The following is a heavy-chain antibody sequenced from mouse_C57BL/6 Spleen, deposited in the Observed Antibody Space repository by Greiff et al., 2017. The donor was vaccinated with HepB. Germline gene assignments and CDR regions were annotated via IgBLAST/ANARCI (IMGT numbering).Heavy chain of an antibody. D-gene: IGHD1-1*01. CDR2: ISDGGSYT. Sequence: EVMLVESGGGLVKPGGSLKLSCAASGFTFSSYAMSWVRQTPEKRLEWVATISDGGSYTYYPDNVKGRFTISRDNAKNNLYLQMSHLKSEDTAMYYCAREHGSSPAWFAYWGQGTLVTVSA. CDR3: AREHGSSPAWFAY. J-gene: IGHJ3*01. V-gene: IGHV5-4*01. CDR1: GFTFSSYA.